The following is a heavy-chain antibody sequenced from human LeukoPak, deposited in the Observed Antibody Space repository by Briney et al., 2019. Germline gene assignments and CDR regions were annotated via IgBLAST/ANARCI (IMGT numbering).Heavy chain of an antibody. V-gene: IGHV3-23*01. CDR1: GFTFNNYA. D-gene: IGHD3-9*01. Sequence: PGGSLRLSCAASGFTFNNYAMSWVRQAPGKGLEWVSAITGSGGTTFYADSVKGRFTISRENSKNTLYLQMNSLRAEDTAVYYCAKWGDYDILTGYYASDYWGQGTPVTVSS. CDR2: ITGSGGTT. CDR3: AKWGDYDILTGYYASDY. J-gene: IGHJ4*02.